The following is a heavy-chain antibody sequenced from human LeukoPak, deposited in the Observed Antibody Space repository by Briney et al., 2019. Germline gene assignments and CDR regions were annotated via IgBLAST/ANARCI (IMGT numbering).Heavy chain of an antibody. Sequence: GASVKVSCRASGYTFTSYGISWVRQAPGQGLEWMGWISAYNGNTNYAQKLQGRVTMTTDTSTSTAYMELRSLRSDDTAVYYCARGVGILWFGALDYWGQGTLVTVSS. CDR2: ISAYNGNT. D-gene: IGHD3-10*01. CDR3: ARGVGILWFGALDY. CDR1: GYTFTSYG. V-gene: IGHV1-18*01. J-gene: IGHJ4*02.